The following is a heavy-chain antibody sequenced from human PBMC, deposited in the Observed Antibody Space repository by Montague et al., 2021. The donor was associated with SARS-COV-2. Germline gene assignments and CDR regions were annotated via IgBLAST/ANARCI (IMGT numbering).Heavy chain of an antibody. V-gene: IGHV3-30-3*01. CDR1: GFTFSHYA. D-gene: IGHD3-9*01. J-gene: IGHJ4*02. CDR3: ARGRGPETGYHFDY. CDR2: VSYDGDNK. Sequence: SLRLSCAASGFTFSHYAMNWVRQAPGKGLEWVAFVSYDGDNKFHAESVKGRFSISRDKAKNTLNLEVHSLRPDDTAVYYCARGRGPETGYHFDYWGQGTLVTVSS.